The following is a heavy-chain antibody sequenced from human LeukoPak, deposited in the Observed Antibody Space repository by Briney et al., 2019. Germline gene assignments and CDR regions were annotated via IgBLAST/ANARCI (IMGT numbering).Heavy chain of an antibody. Sequence: GESLMISCKGSGYSITSYWIGWVRRMPGKGLEWMVIIYPGDSDTRYSPSFQGQVTISADKSISTAYLQWSSLKASDTAMYYCARSGSGWLYYYYGMDVWGQGTTVTVSS. V-gene: IGHV5-51*01. J-gene: IGHJ6*02. CDR2: IYPGDSDT. CDR3: ARSGSGWLYYYYGMDV. CDR1: GYSITSYW. D-gene: IGHD6-19*01.